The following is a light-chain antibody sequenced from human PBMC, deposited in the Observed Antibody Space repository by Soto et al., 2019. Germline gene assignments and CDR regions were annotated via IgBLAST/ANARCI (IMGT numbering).Light chain of an antibody. CDR3: QQYNNWPLT. CDR2: GAT. V-gene: IGKV3-15*01. CDR1: RSISNN. J-gene: IGKJ4*01. Sequence: ETVMTQSPATLSVSPGEGATLSCRAGRSISNNLAWYQQNPGQAPRLLIYGATTRATGIPSRFSGSGSGTEFTLTISTLQSEDFAVYYCQQYNNWPLTFGGGTKVEIK.